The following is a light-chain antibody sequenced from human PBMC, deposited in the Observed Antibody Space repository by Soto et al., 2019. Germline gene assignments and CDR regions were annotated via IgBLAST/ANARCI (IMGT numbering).Light chain of an antibody. CDR3: QQYTGPPTT. CDR1: QTVSSNY. J-gene: IGKJ5*01. CDR2: GAS. V-gene: IGKV3-20*01. Sequence: EIILTQSPDTLSLSPWERATLSCRPSQTVSSNYLAWCQQRPGQAPRLVIYGASTRAAGIPDRFSGSGSGTDFTLTITRLEPEDSAVYFCQQYTGPPTTFGQGTRLEIK.